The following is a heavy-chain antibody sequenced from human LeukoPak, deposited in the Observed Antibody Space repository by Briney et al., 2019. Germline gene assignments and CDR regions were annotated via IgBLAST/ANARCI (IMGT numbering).Heavy chain of an antibody. CDR2: MNPNSGNT. D-gene: IGHD3-16*01. CDR1: GYTFTSYD. CDR3: ARRRGNKYYYYGMDV. Sequence: GASVKVSCKASGYTFTSYDINWVRRATGQGLEWMGWMNPNSGNTGYAQKFQGRVTMTRNTSISTAYMELSSLRSEDTAVYYCARRRGNKYYYYGMDVWGQGTTVTVSS. J-gene: IGHJ6*02. V-gene: IGHV1-8*01.